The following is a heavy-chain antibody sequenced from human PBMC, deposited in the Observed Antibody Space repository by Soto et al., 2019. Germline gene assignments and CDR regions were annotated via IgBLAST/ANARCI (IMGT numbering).Heavy chain of an antibody. CDR3: ARGPRVASNENWPHP. CDR1: GGSVSRGDYY. CDR2: IYHSGST. Sequence: QVQLQESGPGLVKPSQTLSLTCTVSGGSVSRGDYYWSWIRQSPGKGLECIGYIYHSGSTYYNPSHKSQVTIPEDRPKNQFPLKVISVTAADAAVYYCARGPRVASNENWPHPGGQGTRVTV. J-gene: IGHJ5*02. D-gene: IGHD3-3*01. V-gene: IGHV4-30-4*01.